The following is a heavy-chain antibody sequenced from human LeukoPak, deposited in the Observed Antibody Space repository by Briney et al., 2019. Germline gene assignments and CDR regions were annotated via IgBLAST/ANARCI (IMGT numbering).Heavy chain of an antibody. CDR2: ISGSGGGT. V-gene: IGHV3-23*01. CDR3: AKDLGRYRNNYFDY. Sequence: GGSLRLSCAASGFTFNSYAMSWVRQAPEKGLEWVASISGSGGGTYYADSVKGRFTISRDDSKNTLYLQMNSLRAEDSAVYYCAKDLGRYRNNYFDYWGQGTLVTVSS. J-gene: IGHJ4*02. D-gene: IGHD1-26*01. CDR1: GFTFNSYA.